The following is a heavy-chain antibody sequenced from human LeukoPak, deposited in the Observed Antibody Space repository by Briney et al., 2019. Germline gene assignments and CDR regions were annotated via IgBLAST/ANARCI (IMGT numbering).Heavy chain of an antibody. CDR1: GFPFSSYV. CDR3: ERGGSAVLDY. J-gene: IGHJ4*02. Sequence: QPGGSLRPSCAASGFPFSSYVMHWVRQAPGQGLMWVARINHDGTDTSYADSVRGRFTVSRDNAKSTLYLQMNSLRVDDTAVYYCERGGSAVLDYWGQGSQVAVSS. V-gene: IGHV3-74*01. D-gene: IGHD6-25*01. CDR2: INHDGTDT.